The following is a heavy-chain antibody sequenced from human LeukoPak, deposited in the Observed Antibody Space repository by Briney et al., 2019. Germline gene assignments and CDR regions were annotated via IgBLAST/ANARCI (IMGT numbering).Heavy chain of an antibody. D-gene: IGHD5-18*01. V-gene: IGHV4-30-2*01. CDR1: GGSISSGGYY. Sequence: SETLSLTCTVSGGSISSGGYYWSWIRQPPGKGLEWIGYTYHSGSTYYNPSLKSRVTISVDRSKNQFSLKLSSVTAADTAVYYCAGWTAMVEEDAFDIWGQGTMVTVSS. CDR2: TYHSGST. CDR3: AGWTAMVEEDAFDI. J-gene: IGHJ3*02.